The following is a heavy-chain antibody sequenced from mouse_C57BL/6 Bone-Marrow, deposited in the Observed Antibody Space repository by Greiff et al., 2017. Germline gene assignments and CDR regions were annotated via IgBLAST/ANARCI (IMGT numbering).Heavy chain of an antibody. D-gene: IGHD2-3*01. CDR2: ISYDGSN. CDR1: GYSITSGYY. J-gene: IGHJ1*03. V-gene: IGHV3-6*01. Sequence: EVQLVESGPGLVKPSQSLSLTCSVTGYSITSGYYWNWIRQFPGNKLEWMGYISYDGSNNYNPSLKNRISITRDTSKNQFFLKLNSVTTEDTATYYGARDLWLLPTYWYFDVWGTGTTVTVSS. CDR3: ARDLWLLPTYWYFDV.